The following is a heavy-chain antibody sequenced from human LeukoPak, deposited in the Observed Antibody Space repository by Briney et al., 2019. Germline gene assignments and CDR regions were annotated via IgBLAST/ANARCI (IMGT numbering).Heavy chain of an antibody. CDR2: ISYVGSNK. CDR1: GFTFSSYA. Sequence: GRSLRLSCAASGFTFSSYAMHWVRQAPGKGLEWVAVISYVGSNKYYADSVKGRFTISRDNSKNTLYLQMNSLRAEDTAVYYCANQNTARPYFAYWGQGTLVTVSS. J-gene: IGHJ4*02. V-gene: IGHV3-30-3*01. CDR3: ANQNTARPYFAY. D-gene: IGHD5-18*01.